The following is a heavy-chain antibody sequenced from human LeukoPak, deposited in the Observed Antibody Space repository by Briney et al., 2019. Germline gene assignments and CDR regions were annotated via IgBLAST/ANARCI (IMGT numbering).Heavy chain of an antibody. Sequence: GGSLRLSCAASGFIFSSYGMSWVRQAPGKGLEWVSAISGSGGSTYYADSVKGRFTISRDNSKNTLYLQMNSLRAEDTAVYYCAKASGYSYGYYYWGQGTLVTVSS. J-gene: IGHJ4*02. V-gene: IGHV3-23*01. CDR3: AKASGYSYGYYY. CDR1: GFIFSSYG. D-gene: IGHD5-18*01. CDR2: ISGSGGST.